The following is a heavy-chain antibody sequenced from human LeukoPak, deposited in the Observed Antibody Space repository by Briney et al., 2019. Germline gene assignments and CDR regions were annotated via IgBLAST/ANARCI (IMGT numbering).Heavy chain of an antibody. CDR3: AKAFQTIFGVVGGSYFDY. CDR2: ISSSSSTI. D-gene: IGHD3-3*01. CDR1: GFTFSSYS. J-gene: IGHJ4*02. V-gene: IGHV3-48*01. Sequence: GGSLRLSCAASGFTFSSYSMNWVRQAPGKGLEWVSYISSSSSTIYYADSVKGRFTISRDNSKNTLYLQMNSLRAEDTAVYYCAKAFQTIFGVVGGSYFDYWGQGTLVTVSS.